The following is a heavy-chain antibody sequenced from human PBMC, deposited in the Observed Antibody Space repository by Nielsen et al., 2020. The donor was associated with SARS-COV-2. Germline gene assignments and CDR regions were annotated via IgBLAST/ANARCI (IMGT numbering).Heavy chain of an antibody. D-gene: IGHD2-2*03. CDR3: ARGGYCSSSSCYNAFDV. CDR2: MYSAGTT. Sequence: GGSLRLFCAASGFIVSNNYMSWVRQAPGKGLEWVPVMYSAGTTYYADSVKGRFTISRHSSENSLYLQMNSLRADDTALYYCARGGYCSSSSCYNAFDVWGEGTMVLVSS. J-gene: IGHJ3*01. V-gene: IGHV3-53*04. CDR1: GFIVSNNY.